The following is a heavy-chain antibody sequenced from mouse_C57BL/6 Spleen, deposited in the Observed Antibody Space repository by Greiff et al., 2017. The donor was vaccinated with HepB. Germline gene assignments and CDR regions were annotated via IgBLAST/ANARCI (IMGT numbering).Heavy chain of an antibody. CDR3: TPYCNYGDYAMDY. J-gene: IGHJ4*01. CDR2: IDTENGDT. D-gene: IGHD2-1*01. Sequence: EVQLQQSGAELVRPGASVKLSCTASGFNIKDDYMHWVKQRPEQGLEWIGWIDTENGDTEYASKFQGKATITPDTSSNTAYLQLSSLTSEDTAVYYCTPYCNYGDYAMDYWGQGTSVTVSS. V-gene: IGHV14-4*01. CDR1: GFNIKDDY.